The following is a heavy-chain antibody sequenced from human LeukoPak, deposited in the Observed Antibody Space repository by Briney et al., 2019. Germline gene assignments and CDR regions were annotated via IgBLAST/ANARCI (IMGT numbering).Heavy chain of an antibody. Sequence: ASVKVSCKASGYTFTGYYMHWVRQAPGQGLEWMGWINPNSGGTNYAQKFQGRVTITRDTSISTAYMELSRLRSDDTAVYYCARGNNFWSGEKDYWGQGTLVTVSS. CDR1: GYTFTGYY. CDR3: ARGNNFWSGEKDY. D-gene: IGHD3-3*01. V-gene: IGHV1-2*02. CDR2: INPNSGGT. J-gene: IGHJ4*02.